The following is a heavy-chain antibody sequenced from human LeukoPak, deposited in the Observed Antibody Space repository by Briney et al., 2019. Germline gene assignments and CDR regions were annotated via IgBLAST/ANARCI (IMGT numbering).Heavy chain of an antibody. V-gene: IGHV7-4-1*02. Sequence: ASVKISCKTSGYTFTNHAINWVRQAPGQGLEWMGWINTNTENPTYAQGFTGRYVFSLDTSVSTAYLQISGLKADDTAVYYCARDWWVFGSSWYEVDVWGQGTMVTVSS. CDR1: GYTFTNHA. J-gene: IGHJ3*01. CDR2: INTNTENP. D-gene: IGHD6-13*01. CDR3: ARDWWVFGSSWYEVDV.